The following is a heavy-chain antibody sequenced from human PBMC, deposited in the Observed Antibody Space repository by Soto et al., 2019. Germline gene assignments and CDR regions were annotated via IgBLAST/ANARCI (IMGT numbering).Heavy chain of an antibody. J-gene: IGHJ5*02. Sequence: ASVKVSCKASGYTFTSYYMHWVRQAPGQGLEWMGIINPSGGSTSYAQKFQGRVTMTRDTSTSTVYMALSSLRSEETAVYYCARDDQRRMLIRPWLAYCGGDCYALDPWGQGTMVTVSS. V-gene: IGHV1-46*01. CDR2: INPSGGST. D-gene: IGHD2-21*02. CDR3: ARDDQRRMLIRPWLAYCGGDCYALDP. CDR1: GYTFTSYY.